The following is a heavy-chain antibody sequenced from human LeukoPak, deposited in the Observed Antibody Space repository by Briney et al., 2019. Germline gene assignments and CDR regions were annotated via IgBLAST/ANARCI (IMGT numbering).Heavy chain of an antibody. J-gene: IGHJ3*02. CDR1: GGFISSSSYY. CDR3: ARASSQYGSGSLVAFDI. Sequence: PSETLSLTCTVSGGFISSSSYYWGWIRQPPGKRLEWIGSIYYSGSTYYNPSLKSRVTISVDTSKNQFSLKLSSVTAADTAVYYCARASSQYGSGSLVAFDIWGQGTMVTVSS. CDR2: IYYSGST. V-gene: IGHV4-39*07. D-gene: IGHD3-10*01.